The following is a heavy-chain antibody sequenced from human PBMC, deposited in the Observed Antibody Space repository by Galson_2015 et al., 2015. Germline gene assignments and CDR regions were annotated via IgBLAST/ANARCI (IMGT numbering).Heavy chain of an antibody. J-gene: IGHJ4*02. Sequence: SLRLSCAASGFTFSSYAMSWVRQAPGKGLEWVSAISGSGGSTYYADSVKGRFTISRDNSKNTLYLQMNSLRAEDTAVYYCAKDPYCGGDCRGESYFDYWGQGTLVTVSS. V-gene: IGHV3-23*01. CDR1: GFTFSSYA. D-gene: IGHD2-21*02. CDR2: ISGSGGST. CDR3: AKDPYCGGDCRGESYFDY.